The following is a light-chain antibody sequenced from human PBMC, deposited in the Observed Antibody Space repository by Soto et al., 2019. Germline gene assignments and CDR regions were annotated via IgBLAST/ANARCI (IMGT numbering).Light chain of an antibody. V-gene: IGLV2-14*03. CDR1: SSDVGGSNF. J-gene: IGLJ1*01. CDR3: VSYTSSNNYV. Sequence: QSVLSHPASVCYSPGQSITISCTGTSSDVGGSNFVSWYQQHPGKPPKLIIYDVANRPSGVSNRFSGSKSGSTASLIISRLQTEEEADYYCVSYTSSNNYVFGTGTKVTVL. CDR2: DVA.